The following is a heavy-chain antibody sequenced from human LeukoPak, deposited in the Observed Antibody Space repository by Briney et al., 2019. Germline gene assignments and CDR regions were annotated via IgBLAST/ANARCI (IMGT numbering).Heavy chain of an antibody. Sequence: PGGSLRLSCAASGVMFSSHDMSWVRQAPGKGLEWVSVIYSGGSTHYADSVKGRFTISRDSSKNTLYLQMNSLRAEDTALYYCAREEYYDSRDWGQGTLVTVSS. CDR2: IYSGGST. CDR1: GVMFSSHD. D-gene: IGHD3-22*01. J-gene: IGHJ4*02. V-gene: IGHV3-53*01. CDR3: AREEYYDSRD.